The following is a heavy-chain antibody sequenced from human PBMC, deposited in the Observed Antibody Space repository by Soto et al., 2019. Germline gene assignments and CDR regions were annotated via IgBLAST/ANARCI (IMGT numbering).Heavy chain of an antibody. J-gene: IGHJ4*02. CDR3: ARGLISGSHYSGGWYYFDS. V-gene: IGHV4-34*01. CDR1: GGSFSGYI. CDR2: INHSGSA. D-gene: IGHD1-26*01. Sequence: SETLSLTCDVHGGSFSGYIWTWIRQTPGKGLQWIGQINHSGSANYNPSLKSRVTISVHTSNSQFSLELNSVTAADTAVYYCARGLISGSHYSGGWYYFDSCGQGTQVTVSS.